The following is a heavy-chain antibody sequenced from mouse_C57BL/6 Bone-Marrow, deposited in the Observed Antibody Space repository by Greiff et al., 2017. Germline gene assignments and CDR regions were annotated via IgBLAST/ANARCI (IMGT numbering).Heavy chain of an antibody. CDR2: INPSSGYT. J-gene: IGHJ2*01. CDR1: GFTFTSYW. Sequence: VQLLQSGADLAKPGASLKLSCMASGFTFTSYWMHWVHQTPGKGLEWVAHINPSSGYTKYNQKFQDKATLTADKSSSTAYMQLSSLTYEDTAVYYCARWYYSNLFDYWGQGTTLTVSS. D-gene: IGHD2-5*01. CDR3: ARWYYSNLFDY. V-gene: IGHV1-7*01.